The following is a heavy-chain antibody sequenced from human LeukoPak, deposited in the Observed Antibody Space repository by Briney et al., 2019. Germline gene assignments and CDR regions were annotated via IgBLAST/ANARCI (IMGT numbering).Heavy chain of an antibody. CDR3: ARGKDCSSTSCYGGYYFDY. CDR1: GGSFSGYH. D-gene: IGHD2-2*01. V-gene: IGHV4-34*01. CDR2: INHSGST. Sequence: SETLSLTCAVYGGSFSGYHWSWIRQPPGKGLEWIGEINHSGSTNYNPSLKSRVTISVDTSKNQFSLKLSSVTAADTAVYYCARGKDCSSTSCYGGYYFDYWGQGTLVTVSS. J-gene: IGHJ4*02.